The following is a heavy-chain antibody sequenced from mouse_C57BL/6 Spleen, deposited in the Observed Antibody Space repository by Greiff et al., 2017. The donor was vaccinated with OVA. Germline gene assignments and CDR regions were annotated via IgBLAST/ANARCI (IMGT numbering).Heavy chain of an antibody. V-gene: IGHV1-53*01. J-gene: IGHJ4*01. Sequence: QVQLQQPGTELVKPGASVKLSCKASGYTFTSYWMHWVKQRPGQGLEWIGNINPSNGGTNYNEKFKSKATLTVDKSSSTAYMQLSSLTSEDSAVYYCARSPYYGSRTGYAMDYWGQGTSVTVSS. CDR3: ARSPYYGSRTGYAMDY. CDR1: GYTFTSYW. D-gene: IGHD1-1*01. CDR2: INPSNGGT.